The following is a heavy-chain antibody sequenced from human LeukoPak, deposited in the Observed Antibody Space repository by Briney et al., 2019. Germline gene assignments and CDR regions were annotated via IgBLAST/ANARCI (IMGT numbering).Heavy chain of an antibody. Sequence: GGSLRLSCAASGFTFSTYNMNWVRQAPGKGLAWVSSITSSSSYTFYADSVKGRFTISRDNAKNSLYLQMNSLRAEDTAVYYCAELGITMIGGVWGKGTTVTISS. J-gene: IGHJ6*04. V-gene: IGHV3-21*01. D-gene: IGHD3-10*02. CDR3: AELGITMIGGV. CDR1: GFTFSTYN. CDR2: ITSSSSYT.